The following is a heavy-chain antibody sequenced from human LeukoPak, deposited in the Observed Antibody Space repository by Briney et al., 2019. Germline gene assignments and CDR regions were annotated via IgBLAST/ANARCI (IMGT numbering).Heavy chain of an antibody. CDR1: GLTFSGSA. CDR3: TRQSPIYCGGDCYPFDY. D-gene: IGHD2-21*02. V-gene: IGHV3-73*01. CDR2: IRSKANSYTT. J-gene: IGHJ4*02. Sequence: GGTLRLSCAASGLTFSGSAMHWVRQASGKGLEWVGRIRSKANSYTTAYAASVKGRFTISRDDSKNTAYLQMNSLKTEETAVYYCTRQSPIYCGGDCYPFDYWGQGTLVTVSS.